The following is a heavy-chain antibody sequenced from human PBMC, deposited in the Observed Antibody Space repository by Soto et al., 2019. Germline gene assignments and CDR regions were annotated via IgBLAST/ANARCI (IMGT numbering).Heavy chain of an antibody. CDR1: GDSISSSSYY. CDR2: IYYSGST. J-gene: IGHJ5*02. CDR3: ARDLKEYCSDGKCNWFDP. D-gene: IGHD2-15*01. V-gene: IGHV4-39*07. Sequence: PSETLSLTCTVSGDSISSSSYYWGWIRQPPGKGLEWIGYIYYSGSTNYNPSLKSRVTISFDASKNEISLQVRSATAADAAVYYCARDLKEYCSDGKCNWFDPWGQGTLVTVSS.